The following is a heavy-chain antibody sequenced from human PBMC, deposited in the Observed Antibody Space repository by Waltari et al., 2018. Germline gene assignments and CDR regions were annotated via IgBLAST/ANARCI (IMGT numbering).Heavy chain of an antibody. CDR2: IGTAGDT. J-gene: IGHJ6*02. CDR1: GFTFSSYD. V-gene: IGHV3-13*01. CDR3: ARDRGLYGMDV. Sequence: EVQLVESGGGLVQPGGSLRLSCAASGFTFSSYDMHWVRQATGKGLEWGSAIGTAGDTYYPGSGKGRFTISRENAKNSLYLQMNSLRAGDTAVYYCARDRGLYGMDVWGQGTTVTVSS.